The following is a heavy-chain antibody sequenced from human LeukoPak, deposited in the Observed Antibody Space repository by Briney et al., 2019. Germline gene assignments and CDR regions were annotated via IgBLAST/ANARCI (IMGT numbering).Heavy chain of an antibody. J-gene: IGHJ6*04. CDR3: VRGKANYGSGSDV. Sequence: PGGSLRLSCAASGFTFSRHNMNWVRQAPGKGLEWVSSISSSSSYIYYADSVKGRFTISRDNARNSLYPQMNSLRAEDTAVYYCVRGKANYGSGSDVWGKGTTVTVSS. CDR2: ISSSSSYI. V-gene: IGHV3-21*01. CDR1: GFTFSRHN. D-gene: IGHD3-10*01.